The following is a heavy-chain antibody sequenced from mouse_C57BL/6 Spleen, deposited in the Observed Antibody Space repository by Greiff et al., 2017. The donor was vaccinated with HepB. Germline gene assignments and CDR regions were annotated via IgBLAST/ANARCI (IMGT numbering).Heavy chain of an antibody. D-gene: IGHD1-1*01. J-gene: IGHJ3*01. CDR2: IDPSDSYT. CDR3: ARGNYYYGSSSFAY. Sequence: VQLQQSGAELVKPGASVKLSCKASGYTFTSYWMQWVKQRPGQGLEWIGEIDPSDSYTNYNQKFKGKATLTVDTSSSTAYMQLSSLTSEDSAVYYCARGNYYYGSSSFAYWGQGTLVTVSA. CDR1: GYTFTSYW. V-gene: IGHV1-50*01.